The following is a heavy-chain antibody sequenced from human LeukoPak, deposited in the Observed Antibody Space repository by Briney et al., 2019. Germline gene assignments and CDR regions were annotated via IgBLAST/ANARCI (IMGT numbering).Heavy chain of an antibody. D-gene: IGHD1-1*01. J-gene: IGHJ6*03. CDR1: GYTFTNYD. CDR2: MNPNSGTT. Sequence: ASVKVSCKASGYTFTNYDINWVRQATGQGLEWMGWMNPNSGTTGYAQKFLGRVTITRNTSISTTYMELSSLRSEDTAVYYCARGRSPGTSMEYYYYMDVWGKGTTVTVSS. CDR3: ARGRSPGTSMEYYYYMDV. V-gene: IGHV1-8*03.